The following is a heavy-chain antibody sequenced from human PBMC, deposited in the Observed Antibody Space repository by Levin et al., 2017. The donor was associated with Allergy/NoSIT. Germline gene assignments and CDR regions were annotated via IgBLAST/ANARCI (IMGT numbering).Heavy chain of an antibody. V-gene: IGHV3-21*01. CDR3: ARGVYDYVWGSYNKNGGDY. D-gene: IGHD3-16*01. CDR2: ISSSSSYI. CDR1: GFTFSSYS. Sequence: GESLKISCAASGFTFSSYSMNWVRQAPGKGLEWVSSISSSSSYIYYADSVKGRFTISRDNAKNSLYLQMNSLRAEDTAVYYCARGVYDYVWGSYNKNGGDYWGQGTLVTVSS. J-gene: IGHJ4*02.